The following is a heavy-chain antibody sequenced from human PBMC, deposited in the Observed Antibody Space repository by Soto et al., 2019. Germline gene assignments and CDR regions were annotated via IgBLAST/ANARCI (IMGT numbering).Heavy chain of an antibody. CDR1: GGSFSGYY. CDR3: ARGPGRRFDP. V-gene: IGHV4-34*01. J-gene: IGHJ5*02. D-gene: IGHD1-26*01. Sequence: QVQLQQWGAGLLKPSETLSLTCAVYGGSFSGYYWSWIRQPPGKGLEWIGEINHSGSTNYNPSLKSRVTISVDTSKNQFSLKLSSVTAADTAVYXXARGPGRRFDPWGQGTLVTVSS. CDR2: INHSGST.